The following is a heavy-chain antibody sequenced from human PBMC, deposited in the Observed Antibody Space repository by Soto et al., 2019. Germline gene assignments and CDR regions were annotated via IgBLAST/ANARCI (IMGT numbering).Heavy chain of an antibody. V-gene: IGHV1-8*01. J-gene: IGHJ6*02. CDR2: MNPNSGNT. D-gene: IGHD2-15*01. CDR3: ARAVVVVAAHYGMDV. Sequence: ASVRVSCKASGCTFTSYDINWVRQATGQGLEWMGWMNPNSGNTGYAQKFQGRVTMTRNTSISTAYMELSSLRSEDTAVYYCARAVVVVAAHYGMDVWGQGTTVTVSS. CDR1: GCTFTSYD.